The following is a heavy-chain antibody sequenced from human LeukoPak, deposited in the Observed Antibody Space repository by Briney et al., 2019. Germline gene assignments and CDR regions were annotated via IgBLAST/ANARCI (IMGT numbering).Heavy chain of an antibody. CDR1: GGSFSSSIYY. J-gene: IGHJ5*02. CDR3: ARHVVHYSNSLEVSLLDP. D-gene: IGHD4-11*01. CDR2: MFHSGSS. Sequence: PSETLSLTCSVSGGSFSSSIYYWAWIRQPPGKGLEWIASMFHSGSSYYNTSLKSRVTISIDTSKNNFSLRLSSVTAADTAVYYCARHVVHYSNSLEVSLLDPWGQGTRVTVSS. V-gene: IGHV4-39*01.